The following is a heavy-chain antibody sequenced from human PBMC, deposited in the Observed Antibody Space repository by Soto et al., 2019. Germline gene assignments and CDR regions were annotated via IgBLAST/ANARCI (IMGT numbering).Heavy chain of an antibody. CDR1: GYTFTGYY. J-gene: IGHJ6*02. Sequence: RASVKVSCKASGYTFTGYYMHWVRQAPGQGLEWMGWINPNSGGTNYAQKFQGRVTMTRDTSISTAYMELSRLRSDDTAVYYCARGVATSYYYYYGMDVWGQGTTVTVSS. V-gene: IGHV1-2*02. CDR2: INPNSGGT. CDR3: ARGVATSYYYYYGMDV. D-gene: IGHD5-12*01.